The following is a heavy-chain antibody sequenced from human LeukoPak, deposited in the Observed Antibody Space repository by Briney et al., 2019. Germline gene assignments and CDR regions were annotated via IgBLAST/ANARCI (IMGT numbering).Heavy chain of an antibody. CDR3: ARGRHRFGDLDY. J-gene: IGHJ4*02. Sequence: ASVKVSCKASGYTYTGYYMHWVRQAPGQGLEWMGWINPNSGGTNYAQKFQGRVTMTRDTSISTAYMELSRLRSEDTAVYYCARGRHRFGDLDYWGQGTLVTVSS. CDR1: GYTYTGYY. D-gene: IGHD3-10*01. CDR2: INPNSGGT. V-gene: IGHV1-2*02.